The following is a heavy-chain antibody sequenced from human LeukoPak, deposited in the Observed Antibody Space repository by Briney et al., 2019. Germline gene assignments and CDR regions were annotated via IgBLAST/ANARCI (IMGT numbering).Heavy chain of an antibody. CDR3: AKDQISGSYVYYFDY. J-gene: IGHJ4*02. D-gene: IGHD1-26*01. V-gene: IGHV3-33*06. CDR1: GFTFSSYG. Sequence: GGSLRLSCAASGFTFSSYGMHWVRQAPGKGLDWVAVIWYDGSNKYYADSVKGRFTISRDNSKNTLYLQMNSLRAEDTAAYYCAKDQISGSYVYYFDYWGQGTLVTVSS. CDR2: IWYDGSNK.